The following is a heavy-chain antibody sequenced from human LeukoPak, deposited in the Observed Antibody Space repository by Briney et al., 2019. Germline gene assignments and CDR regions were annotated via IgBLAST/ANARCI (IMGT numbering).Heavy chain of an antibody. CDR2: IYPGDSDT. CDR3: ARQDAAAGESVDFYYYMDV. Sequence: GESLKISCKGSGYSFTSYWIGWVRQMPGKGLEWMGIIYPGDSDTRYSPSFQGRVTISTDKSIGTAYLQWSSLKASDTAIYFCARQDAAAGESVDFYYYMDVWGKGTTVTVSS. CDR1: GYSFTSYW. V-gene: IGHV5-51*01. D-gene: IGHD6-13*01. J-gene: IGHJ6*03.